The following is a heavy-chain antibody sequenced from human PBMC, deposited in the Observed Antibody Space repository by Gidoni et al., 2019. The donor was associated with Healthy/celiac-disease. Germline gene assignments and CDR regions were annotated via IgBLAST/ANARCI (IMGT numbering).Heavy chain of an antibody. CDR1: GGSFSGYY. J-gene: IGHJ3*02. V-gene: IGHV4-34*01. Sequence: QVQLQQWGAGLLKPSETLSLTCAVDGGSFSGYYWSWIRQPPGKGLEWIGEINHSGSTNYNPSLKSRVTISVDTSKNQFSLKLSSVTAADTAVYYCARGARRGYAFDIWGQGTMVTVSS. CDR3: ARGARRGYAFDI. CDR2: INHSGST.